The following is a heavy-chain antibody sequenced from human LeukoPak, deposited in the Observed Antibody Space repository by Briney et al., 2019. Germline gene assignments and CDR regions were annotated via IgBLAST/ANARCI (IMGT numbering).Heavy chain of an antibody. J-gene: IGHJ5*02. CDR3: AKDWDSGYVLNWFDP. CDR1: GFTFSSYA. V-gene: IGHV3-23*01. CDR2: ISSSGGST. Sequence: TGGSLRLSCAASGFTFSSYAMSWVRQAPGKGLEWVSAISSSGGSTYYADSVKGRFTISRDNSKNTLYLQMNSLRAEDTAVYYCAKDWDSGYVLNWFDPWGQGTLVSVSS. D-gene: IGHD5-12*01.